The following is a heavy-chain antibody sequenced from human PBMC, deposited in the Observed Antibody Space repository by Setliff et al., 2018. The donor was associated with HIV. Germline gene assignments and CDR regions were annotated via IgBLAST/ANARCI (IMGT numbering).Heavy chain of an antibody. D-gene: IGHD3-10*01. V-gene: IGHV4-4*07. CDR1: GGSTSNYH. CDR2: SYISGST. J-gene: IGHJ3*02. CDR3: ASTTSGVSGSYPAHAFDI. Sequence: LSLTCTVSGGSTSNYHWSWIRQPTGKGLEWIGRSYISGSTNYNPSLKSRVTISVDRSRNQFSLKLTSVTAADTAIYYCASTTSGVSGSYPAHAFDIWGQGTMVTVSS.